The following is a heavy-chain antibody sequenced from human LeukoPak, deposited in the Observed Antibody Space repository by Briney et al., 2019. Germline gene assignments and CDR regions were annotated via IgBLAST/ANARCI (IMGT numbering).Heavy chain of an antibody. CDR2: IIPIFGTA. CDR3: ARALGYCSGGSCYSMDY. V-gene: IGHV1-69*06. J-gene: IGHJ4*02. D-gene: IGHD2-15*01. Sequence: ASVKVSCKASGGTFSSYAISWVRQAPGQGLEWMGGIIPIFGTANYAQEFRGRVTITADKSTSTAYMELSRLRSEDTAVYYCARALGYCSGGSCYSMDYWGQGTLVTVSS. CDR1: GGTFSSYA.